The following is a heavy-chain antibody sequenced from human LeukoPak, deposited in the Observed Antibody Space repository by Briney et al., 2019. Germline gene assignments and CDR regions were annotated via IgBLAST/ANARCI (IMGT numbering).Heavy chain of an antibody. D-gene: IGHD4-17*01. Sequence: LWASVKVSCKASGYTFTSYGISWVRQAPGQGLEWMGWISPYNGNTNSAQKLQGRVTMTTDTSTSTAYMELRSLRSDDTAVYYCARTTRGSRGDYYYYMDVWGKGTTVTVSS. V-gene: IGHV1-18*01. CDR2: ISPYNGNT. CDR1: GYTFTSYG. J-gene: IGHJ6*03. CDR3: ARTTRGSRGDYYYYMDV.